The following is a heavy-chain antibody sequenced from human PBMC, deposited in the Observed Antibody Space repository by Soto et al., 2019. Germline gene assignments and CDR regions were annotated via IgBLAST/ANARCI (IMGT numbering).Heavy chain of an antibody. CDR3: AREDILGARSFDY. V-gene: IGHV3-48*02. CDR2: ISSLSSPR. Sequence: GGSLRLSCPASGFTFSCYSMNWVRQAPGKGLEWVSYISSLSSPRYYAESVEGRFIISRDNAKNSLYLQMNSLRDEDTAVYFCAREDILGARSFDYWGQGALVTVSS. J-gene: IGHJ4*02. CDR1: GFTFSCYS. D-gene: IGHD1-26*01.